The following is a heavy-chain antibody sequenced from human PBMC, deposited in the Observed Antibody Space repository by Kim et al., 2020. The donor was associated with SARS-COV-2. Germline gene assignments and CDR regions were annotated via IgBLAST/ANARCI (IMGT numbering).Heavy chain of an antibody. V-gene: IGHV3-23*01. D-gene: IGHD1-26*01. CDR3: AKDLWELPTYFDY. J-gene: IGHJ4*02. Sequence: YGDSVQGRFTITRDNYKNTLYLQRNSLRAEDTAVYYCAKDLWELPTYFDYWGQGTLVTVSS.